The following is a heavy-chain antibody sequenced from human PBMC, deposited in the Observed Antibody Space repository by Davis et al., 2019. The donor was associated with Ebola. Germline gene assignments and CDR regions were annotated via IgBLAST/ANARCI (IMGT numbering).Heavy chain of an antibody. V-gene: IGHV1-69*10. CDR1: GGTFSSYA. CDR3: ARHDYAEPFDY. CDR2: IIPILGIA. Sequence: AASVKVSCKASGGTFSSYAISWVRQAPGQGLEWMGGIIPILGIANYAQKFQGRVTITADKSTSTAYMELSSLRSEDTAVYYCARHDYAEPFDYWGQGTLVTVSS. D-gene: IGHD4-17*01. J-gene: IGHJ4*02.